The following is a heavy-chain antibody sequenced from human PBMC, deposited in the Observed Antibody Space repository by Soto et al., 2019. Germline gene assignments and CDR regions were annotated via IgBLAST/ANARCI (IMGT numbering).Heavy chain of an antibody. CDR3: AHSLWNCGGDCYTPFDY. D-gene: IGHD2-21*02. V-gene: IGHV2-5*02. Sequence: QITLKESGPTLVKPTQTLTLTCTFSGFSLSTSGVGVGWIRQPPGKALEWLALIYWDDDKRYSPSLKSRLTITKDTSKNQVVLTMTNMDPVDTATYYCAHSLWNCGGDCYTPFDYWGQGTLVTVSS. J-gene: IGHJ4*02. CDR2: IYWDDDK. CDR1: GFSLSTSGVG.